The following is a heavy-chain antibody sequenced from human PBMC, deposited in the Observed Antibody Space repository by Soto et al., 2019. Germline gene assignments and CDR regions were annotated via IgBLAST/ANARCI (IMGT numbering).Heavy chain of an antibody. CDR1: GGSISSGGYY. CDR3: ARYSSGALFDP. J-gene: IGHJ5*02. CDR2: IYYIGST. D-gene: IGHD2-15*01. Sequence: SETLSLTCTVSGGSISSGGYYWSWIRQHPGKGLEWIGYIYYIGSTYYNPSLKSRVNISVDTSKNQFSLKLSSVTAADTAVYYCARYSSGALFDPCGQGTLLTVCS. V-gene: IGHV4-31*03.